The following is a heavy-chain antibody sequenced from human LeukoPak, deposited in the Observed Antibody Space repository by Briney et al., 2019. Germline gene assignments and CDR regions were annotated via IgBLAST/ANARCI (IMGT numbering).Heavy chain of an antibody. CDR1: GGSISSSSYY. CDR3: ARSSNYYGSQYFFDY. Sequence: SETLSLTCTVSGGSISSSSYYWGWIRHPPGKGLEWFAGIYYSGSTYYNPSLKRRVTISVDTSKNQFSLKLSSVTAADTAVYYCARSSNYYGSQYFFDYWGQGTLVTVSS. V-gene: IGHV4-39*07. J-gene: IGHJ4*02. CDR2: IYYSGST. D-gene: IGHD3-10*01.